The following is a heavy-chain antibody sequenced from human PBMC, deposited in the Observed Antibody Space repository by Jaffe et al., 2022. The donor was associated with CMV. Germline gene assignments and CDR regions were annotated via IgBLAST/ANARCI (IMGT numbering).Heavy chain of an antibody. Sequence: QVQLQESGPGLVKPSETLSLTCTVSGGSISSYYWSWIRQPPGKGLEWIGYIYYSGSTNYNPSLKSRVTISVDTSKNQFSLKLSSVTAADTAVYYCARPRAGYDSSGYYPGWEIDAFDIWGQGTMVTVSS. CDR3: ARPRAGYDSSGYYPGWEIDAFDI. CDR2: IYYSGST. D-gene: IGHD3-22*01. CDR1: GGSISSYY. V-gene: IGHV4-59*08. J-gene: IGHJ3*02.